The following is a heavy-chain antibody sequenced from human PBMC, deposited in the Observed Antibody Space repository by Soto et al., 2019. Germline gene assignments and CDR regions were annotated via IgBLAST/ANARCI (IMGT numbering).Heavy chain of an antibody. CDR2: IYYSGST. J-gene: IGHJ5*02. V-gene: IGHV4-59*01. CDR1: GGSISSYY. CDR3: ARGHSGSYGGWFDP. Sequence: PSETLSLTCTVSGGSISSYYWSWIRQPPGKGLEWIGYIYYSGSTNYNPSLKSRVTISVDTSKNQFSLKLSSVTAADTAVYYCARGHSGSYGGWFDPWGQGTLVTVSS. D-gene: IGHD1-26*01.